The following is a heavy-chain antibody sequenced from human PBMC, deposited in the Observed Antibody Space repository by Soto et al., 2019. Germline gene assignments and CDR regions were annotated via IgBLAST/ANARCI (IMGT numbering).Heavy chain of an antibody. Sequence: SETLSLTCAVSGYSISSGYYWGWIRQPPGKGLEWIGSIYHSGSTYYNPSLKSRVTISVDTSKNQFSLKLSSVTAADTAVYYCARLEGIAAAGAVNNWFDPWGQGTLVTVS. J-gene: IGHJ5*02. D-gene: IGHD6-13*01. CDR2: IYHSGST. V-gene: IGHV4-38-2*01. CDR1: GYSISSGYY. CDR3: ARLEGIAAAGAVNNWFDP.